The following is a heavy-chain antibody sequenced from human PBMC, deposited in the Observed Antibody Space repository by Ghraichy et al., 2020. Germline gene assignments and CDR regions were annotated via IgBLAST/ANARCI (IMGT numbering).Heavy chain of an antibody. D-gene: IGHD5-12*01. CDR3: AKEGRWLGYYFDY. V-gene: IGHV3-23*01. CDR1: GLKFRNYG. Sequence: LSLTCAASGLKFRNYGMTLVRQAPGKWLEWVADINVSGGTTNYADSVKGRFTISRDNSKNTLFLQMNSLRADDTAIYYCAKEGRWLGYYFDYWGQGILVTVSS. J-gene: IGHJ4*02. CDR2: INVSGGTT.